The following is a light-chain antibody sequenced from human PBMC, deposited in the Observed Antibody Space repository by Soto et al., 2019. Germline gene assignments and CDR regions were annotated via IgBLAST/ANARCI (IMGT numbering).Light chain of an antibody. CDR2: DVS. CDR3: SSYTSSSTPYV. V-gene: IGLV2-14*01. Sequence: AALTEPATVSVSPGQAITISYTGTSSDVGGYNYVSWYQQHPGKAPKLMIYDVSNRPSGVSNRFSGSKSGNTASLTISGLQAEDEADYYCSSYTSSSTPYVFGTGTKVTVL. J-gene: IGLJ1*01. CDR1: SSDVGGYNY.